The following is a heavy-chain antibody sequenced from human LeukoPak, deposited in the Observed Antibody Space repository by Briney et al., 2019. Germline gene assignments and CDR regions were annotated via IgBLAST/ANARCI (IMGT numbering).Heavy chain of an antibody. V-gene: IGHV1-2*02. J-gene: IGHJ5*02. Sequence: GASVKVSCKASGYTFTGYYMHWVRQAPGQGREWMGWINPNSGGANYAQKFQGRVTMTRDRSISTVYMELTRLTSDDTAVYYCARASFWESPINWFDPWGQGTLVTVSS. CDR2: INPNSGGA. CDR3: ARASFWESPINWFDP. D-gene: IGHD3-16*01. CDR1: GYTFTGYY.